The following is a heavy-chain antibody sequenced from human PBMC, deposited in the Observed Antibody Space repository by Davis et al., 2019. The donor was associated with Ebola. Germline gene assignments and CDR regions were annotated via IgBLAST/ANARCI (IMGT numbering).Heavy chain of an antibody. V-gene: IGHV3-21*01. Sequence: GGSLRLSCAASGFNFNIYPMNWVRQAPGKGLEWISSISVNSIYMFYADSVKGRFTVSRDNAKNSLYLQMNSLRAEDTAVYYCVRDPALVVTGGGWFFGLWGRGTLVTVSS. J-gene: IGHJ2*01. CDR2: ISVNSIYM. D-gene: IGHD2-21*02. CDR1: GFNFNIYP. CDR3: VRDPALVVTGGGWFFGL.